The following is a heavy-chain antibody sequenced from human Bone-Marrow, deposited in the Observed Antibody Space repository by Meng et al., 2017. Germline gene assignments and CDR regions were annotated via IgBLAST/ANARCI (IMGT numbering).Heavy chain of an antibody. Sequence: ASVKVSCKASGYTFTGYYMHWVRQAPGQGLEWMGWINPNSGGTNYAQKFQGRVTMTRDTSISTAYMELSRLRSDDTAVYYCARAWWEPRGHYYYYYGMDVWGQGTTVTVSS. CDR2: INPNSGGT. V-gene: IGHV1-2*02. CDR1: GYTFTGYY. D-gene: IGHD2-15*01. CDR3: ARAWWEPRGHYYYYYGMDV. J-gene: IGHJ6*02.